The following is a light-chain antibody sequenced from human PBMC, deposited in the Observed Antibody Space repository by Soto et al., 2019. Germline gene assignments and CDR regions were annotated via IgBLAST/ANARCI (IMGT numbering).Light chain of an antibody. CDR1: SSDVGGYNY. Sequence: QSALTQPASVSGSPGQSMTISCTGTSSDVGGYNYVSWYQQHPGKAPKLLIYEVSSRPSGASNRFSGSKSGSTASLTISGLQAEDEADYYCSSYTSTTTPYVFGTGTKVTVL. V-gene: IGLV2-14*01. CDR2: EVS. CDR3: SSYTSTTTPYV. J-gene: IGLJ1*01.